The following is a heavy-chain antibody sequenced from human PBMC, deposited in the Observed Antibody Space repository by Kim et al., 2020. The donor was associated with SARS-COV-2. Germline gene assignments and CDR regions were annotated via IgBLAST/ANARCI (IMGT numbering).Heavy chain of an antibody. CDR3: AREWAEGVAGTCGSFD. V-gene: IGHV3-48*04. Sequence: GGSLRLSCAASGFSFTNSNMNWVRQAPGKGPEWIAYINRNSLNVYYADSVRGRFTVSRDNGKKSLFLQMNSLRAEDSAVYYSAREWAEGVAGTCGSFD. CDR2: INRNSLNV. D-gene: IGHD6-19*01. J-gene: IGHJ3*01. CDR1: GFSFTNSN.